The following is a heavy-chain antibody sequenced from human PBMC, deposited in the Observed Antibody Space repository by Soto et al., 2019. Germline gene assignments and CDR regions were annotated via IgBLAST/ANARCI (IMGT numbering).Heavy chain of an antibody. Sequence: QVHLVQSGAEVKKPGASVKVSCKASGYTFTSDGITWVRQAPGQGLEWMGWISAHNGNTDYAQKLQGRVIVTRDTSTSPAYMELRSLISDDTAVYYCARGRYGDYWGQGALVTVSS. D-gene: IGHD1-1*01. CDR3: ARGRYGDY. CDR2: ISAHNGNT. CDR1: GYTFTSDG. V-gene: IGHV1-18*01. J-gene: IGHJ4*02.